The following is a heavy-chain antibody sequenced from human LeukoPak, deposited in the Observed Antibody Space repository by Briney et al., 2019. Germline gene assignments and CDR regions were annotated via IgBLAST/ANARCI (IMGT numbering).Heavy chain of an antibody. CDR2: IKEDGTDK. J-gene: IGHJ6*02. D-gene: IGHD3-3*01. CDR1: GFTFSSHW. Sequence: GSLRLSCAASGFTFSSHWMSWVRQAPGKGLEWVANIKEDGTDKYYVDSVKGRFTISRDDAKTSLYLQMNSLRAEDTAVYYCAREIFMDVWGQGTTVTVSS. V-gene: IGHV3-7*05. CDR3: AREIFMDV.